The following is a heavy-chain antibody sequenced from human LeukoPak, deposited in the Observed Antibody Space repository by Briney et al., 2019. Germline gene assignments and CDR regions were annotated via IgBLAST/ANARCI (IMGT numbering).Heavy chain of an antibody. CDR1: GGSFSNFA. D-gene: IGHD5-12*01. V-gene: IGHV1-69*06. CDR3: ARIPYSGYEYRGFAY. J-gene: IGHJ4*02. CDR2: IIPIFDAV. Sequence: ASVKVSCKASGGSFSNFAVTWVRQAPGQGLGWMGGIIPIFDAVDYAQKFQGRVTITADKSTSTAYMEMSSLRSEDTAMYYCARIPYSGYEYRGFAYWGQGTLVTVSS.